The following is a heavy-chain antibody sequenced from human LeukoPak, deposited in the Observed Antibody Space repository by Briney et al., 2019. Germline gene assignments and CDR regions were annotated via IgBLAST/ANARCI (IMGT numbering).Heavy chain of an antibody. Sequence: GGSLRLSCAASGFTFSSYGMHWVRQAPGKGLEWVAYIRFDGSNNYYADSLKGRFTISRDNSKNTPYLQMNSLGVEDTAVYSCARGGVNYASDYWGQGTLVTVSS. V-gene: IGHV3-30*02. CDR3: ARGGVNYASDY. D-gene: IGHD1-7*01. CDR2: IRFDGSNN. J-gene: IGHJ4*02. CDR1: GFTFSSYG.